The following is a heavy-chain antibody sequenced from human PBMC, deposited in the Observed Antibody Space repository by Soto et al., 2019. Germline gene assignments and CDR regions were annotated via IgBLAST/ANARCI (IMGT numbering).Heavy chain of an antibody. CDR3: STSPTVTHDFDY. D-gene: IGHD4-17*01. CDR2: IRSKTDGGTT. V-gene: IGHV3-15*07. J-gene: IGHJ4*02. Sequence: GGSLRLSCAASGFTFNNAWMNWVRQAPGKGLEWVGRIRSKTDGGTTDYAAPVKDRFTISRDDSETTLFLQMNNLKTDDTAVYYCSTSPTVTHDFDYWGQGTLVTVS. CDR1: GFTFNNAW.